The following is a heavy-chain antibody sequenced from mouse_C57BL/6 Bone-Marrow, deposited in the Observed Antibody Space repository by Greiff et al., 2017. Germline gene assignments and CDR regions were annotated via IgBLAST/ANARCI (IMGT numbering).Heavy chain of an antibody. D-gene: IGHD3-2*02. CDR3: ARDRDSSGLFYAMDY. CDR2: INYDGSST. J-gene: IGHJ4*01. V-gene: IGHV5-16*01. CDR1: GFTFSDYY. Sequence: VQLKESEGGLVQPGSSMKLSCTASGFTFSDYYMAWVRQVPEKGLEWVANINYDGSSTYYLDSLKSRFIISRDTAKNILYLQMSSLKSEDTATYYCARDRDSSGLFYAMDYWGQGTSVTVSS.